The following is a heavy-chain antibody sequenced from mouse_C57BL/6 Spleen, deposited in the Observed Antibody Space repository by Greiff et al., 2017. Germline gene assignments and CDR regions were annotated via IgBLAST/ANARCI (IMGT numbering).Heavy chain of an antibody. V-gene: IGHV1-82*01. CDR1: GYAFSSSW. CDR2: IYPGDGDT. CDR3: AREVPDGYFSVDY. D-gene: IGHD2-3*01. Sequence: QVQLQQSGPELVKPGASVKISCKASGYAFSSSWMNWVKQRPGKGLEWIGRIYPGDGDTNYNGKFKGKATLTADKSSSTAYLQLSSLTAEDSAVYFCAREVPDGYFSVDYWGQGTTLTVSS. J-gene: IGHJ2*01.